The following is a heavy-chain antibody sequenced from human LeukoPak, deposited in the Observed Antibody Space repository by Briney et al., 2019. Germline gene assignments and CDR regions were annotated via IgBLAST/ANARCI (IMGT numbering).Heavy chain of an antibody. J-gene: IGHJ3*02. D-gene: IGHD2-21*01. CDR1: GFIFSSHG. Sequence: GGSLRLSCAASGFIFSSHGMHWVRQAPGKGLEWVAFIRYDGGNKYYADSVKGRFTISRDNSKSTLYLQMNSLRAEDTAVYYYAKARSYCGGDCSLYAFDIWGQGTMVTVSS. CDR2: IRYDGGNK. V-gene: IGHV3-30*02. CDR3: AKARSYCGGDCSLYAFDI.